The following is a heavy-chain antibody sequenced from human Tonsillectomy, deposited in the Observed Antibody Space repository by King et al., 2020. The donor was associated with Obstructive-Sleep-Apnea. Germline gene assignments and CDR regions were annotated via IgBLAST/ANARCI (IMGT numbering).Heavy chain of an antibody. CDR2: ISMRSSYL. D-gene: IGHD6-13*01. CDR1: GFTFSSYS. Sequence: QLVQSGGGLFKPVGSLRLSCAASGFTFSSYSMNWFRHSPGKGLVWGSSISMRSSYLYYADSVKGRCTISRDHAKNSLYLQMNSLRAEDTAVYYCAREVGGIAAGDYWGQGTLVTVSS. CDR3: AREVGGIAAGDY. V-gene: IGHV3-21*01. J-gene: IGHJ4*02.